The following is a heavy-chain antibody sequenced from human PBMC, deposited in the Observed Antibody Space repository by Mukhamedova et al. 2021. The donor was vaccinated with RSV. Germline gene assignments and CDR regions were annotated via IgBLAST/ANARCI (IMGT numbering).Heavy chain of an antibody. D-gene: IGHD6-13*01. CDR1: SHA. V-gene: IGHV3-30*01. CDR3: ARGIAAAEESKKKRFEP. CDR2: ISYDGSNK. Sequence: SHAMHWVRQAPGKGLEWVAVISYDGSNKYYADSVKGRFTISRDNSKNTLYLQMNSLRAEDTAVYYCARGIAAAEESKKKRFEPWG. J-gene: IGHJ5*02.